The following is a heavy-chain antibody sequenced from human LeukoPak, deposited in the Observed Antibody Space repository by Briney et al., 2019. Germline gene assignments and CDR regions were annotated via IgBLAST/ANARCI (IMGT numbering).Heavy chain of an antibody. D-gene: IGHD3-16*02. Sequence: ASVKVSCKASGYTFTSYGISWVRQAPGQGLEWMGWISAYNGNTNYAQKLQGRVTMTTDTSTSTAYMELRSLRSDDTAVYYCARAAYDYVWGSYRSAFDIWGQGTMVTVSS. J-gene: IGHJ3*02. CDR2: ISAYNGNT. CDR3: ARAAYDYVWGSYRSAFDI. CDR1: GYTFTSYG. V-gene: IGHV1-18*01.